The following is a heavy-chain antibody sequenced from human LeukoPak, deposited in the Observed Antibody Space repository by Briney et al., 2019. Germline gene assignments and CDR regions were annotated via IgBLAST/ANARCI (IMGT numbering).Heavy chain of an antibody. CDR2: INPNSGVT. D-gene: IGHD5-12*01. CDR3: ATAVLYGGNDFDY. Sequence: ASVKVSGKASGYTFTGYYMHWVRQAPGQGLEWMGWINPNSGVTKFAQRFQGRVTMTRDTSTSTAYLDLSSLRSDDTAVYYCATAVLYGGNDFDYWGQGTLVTVSS. CDR1: GYTFTGYY. V-gene: IGHV1-2*02. J-gene: IGHJ4*02.